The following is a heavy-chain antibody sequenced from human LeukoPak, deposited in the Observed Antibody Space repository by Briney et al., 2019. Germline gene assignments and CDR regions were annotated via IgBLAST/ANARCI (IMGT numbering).Heavy chain of an antibody. CDR1: GGSISSSSYY. CDR3: ARKQTGTTYDV. D-gene: IGHD1-7*01. V-gene: IGHV4-39*07. J-gene: IGHJ4*02. Sequence: SETLSLTCIVPGGSISSSSYYWAWIRQSPGKGLEWIGTFSSGGSAYYNPSLTSRVSISKDTSDNQFSLRLYSVTAADTAVYYCARKQTGTTYDVWGQGTQVTVSS. CDR2: FSSGGSA.